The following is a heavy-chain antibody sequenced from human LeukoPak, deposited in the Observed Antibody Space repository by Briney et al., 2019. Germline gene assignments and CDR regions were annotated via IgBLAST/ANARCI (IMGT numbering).Heavy chain of an antibody. V-gene: IGHV3-23*02. Sequence: PVGSLRLSCVASGFNFGAYPMGWVRQAPGKGLEWVSTIGATDNSKYYRDSVKGRFTISRDNFKNTLYLQMNNLRDEDTAVYYCAKETIGDFDYWGQGSLVTVSS. CDR3: AKETIGDFDY. CDR1: GFNFGAYP. J-gene: IGHJ4*02. CDR2: IGATDNSK. D-gene: IGHD3-16*01.